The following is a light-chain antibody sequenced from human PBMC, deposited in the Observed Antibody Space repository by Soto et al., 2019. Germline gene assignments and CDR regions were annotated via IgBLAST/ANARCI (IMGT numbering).Light chain of an antibody. CDR2: KAS. V-gene: IGKV1-5*03. CDR1: ETISSW. Sequence: DIQMTQSPSTLSESVGDRVTITCRASETISSWLAWYQQKPGKAPKLLIYKASTLKSGVPSRFSGSGSGTEFTHTISSLHPDDFATYYCQHYYSYSEAFGQRTKVDIK. J-gene: IGKJ1*01. CDR3: QHYYSYSEA.